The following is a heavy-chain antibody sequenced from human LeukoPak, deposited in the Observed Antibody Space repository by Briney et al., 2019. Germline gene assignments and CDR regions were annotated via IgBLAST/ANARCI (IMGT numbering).Heavy chain of an antibody. CDR3: ARAVPGTGIDY. Sequence: PGGSLRLSCAASTFTFSSYNMNWVRQTPGKGLEWVSSISSSGTYIYYRDSVKGRFTISRDNAKNSLYLQMNSLRAEDTAVYYCARAVPGTGIDYWGQGTLVTVSS. V-gene: IGHV3-21*01. CDR1: TFTFSSYN. D-gene: IGHD1-1*01. J-gene: IGHJ4*02. CDR2: ISSSGTYI.